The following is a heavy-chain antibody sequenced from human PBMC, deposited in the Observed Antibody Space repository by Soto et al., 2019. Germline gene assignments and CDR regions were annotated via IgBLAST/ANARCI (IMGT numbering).Heavy chain of an antibody. J-gene: IGHJ6*02. D-gene: IGHD1-26*01. V-gene: IGHV3-73*01. CDR2: IRSKANSYAT. Sequence: GSLRLSCSASGFPFSDSTMHWVRQASGKGLEWVGRIRSKANSYATAYAAAVKDRFTISRDDSKNTAYLQMNSLKTEDTAVYYCTRRGSPNPEVDVWGQGTTVTVSS. CDR1: GFPFSDST. CDR3: TRRGSPNPEVDV.